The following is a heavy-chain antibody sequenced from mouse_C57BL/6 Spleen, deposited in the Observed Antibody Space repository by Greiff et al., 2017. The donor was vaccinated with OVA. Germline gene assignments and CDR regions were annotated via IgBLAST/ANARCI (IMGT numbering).Heavy chain of an antibody. CDR2: IYPRDGST. J-gene: IGHJ4*01. V-gene: IGHV1-85*01. Sequence: QVQLQQSGPELVKPGASVKLSCKASGYTFTSYDINWVKQRPGQGLEWIGWIYPRDGSTTYNEKFKGKATLTVDTSSRTAYRGLQSLTSEDSAVYFCARGGLRRYAMDYWGQGTSVTVSS. CDR1: GYTFTSYD. D-gene: IGHD2-4*01. CDR3: ARGGLRRYAMDY.